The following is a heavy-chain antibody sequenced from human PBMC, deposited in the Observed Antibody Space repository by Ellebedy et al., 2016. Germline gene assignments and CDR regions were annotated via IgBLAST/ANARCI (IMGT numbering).Heavy chain of an antibody. CDR2: ISSSSSYI. CDR1: GFTFSSYS. V-gene: IGHV3-21*01. J-gene: IGHJ4*02. D-gene: IGHD1-26*01. Sequence: GGSLRLXCAASGFTFSSYSMNWVRQAPGKGLEWVSSISSSSSYIYYADSVKGRFTISRDNAKNSLYLQMNSLRAEDTAVYYCARDSTVGGGSPNADRYFEYWGQGTLVTVSP. CDR3: ARDSTVGGGSPNADRYFEY.